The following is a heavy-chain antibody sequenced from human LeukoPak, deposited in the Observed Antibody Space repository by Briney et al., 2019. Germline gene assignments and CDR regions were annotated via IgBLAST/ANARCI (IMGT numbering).Heavy chain of an antibody. V-gene: IGHV3-23*01. CDR1: VFTFSPYA. J-gene: IGHJ6*02. Sequence: PGGSLRLSCAAPVFTFSPYAMNWVRQAPGKGLEWVSDISGSSTSTYYADSVKGRFNISRDNSKKTLYLHMSSLRAEDTAVYFCARAKKGSPLPISYYYYAMDVWGQGTTVTVSS. D-gene: IGHD5-12*01. CDR3: ARAKKGSPLPISYYYYAMDV. CDR2: ISGSSTST.